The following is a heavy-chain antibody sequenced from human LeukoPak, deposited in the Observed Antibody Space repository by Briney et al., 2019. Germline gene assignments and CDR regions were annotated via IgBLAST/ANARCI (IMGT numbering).Heavy chain of an antibody. V-gene: IGHV4-34*01. CDR1: GGSFSGYY. J-gene: IGHJ3*02. CDR3: AREDSGSYRTGSQNAFDI. CDR2: INHSGST. Sequence: SETLSLTCAVYGGSFSGYYWSWIRQPPGKGLEWIGEINHSGSTNYNPSLKSRVTISVDTSKNQFSLKLSSVTAADTAVYYCAREDSGSYRTGSQNAFDIWGQGTMVTVSS. D-gene: IGHD1-26*01.